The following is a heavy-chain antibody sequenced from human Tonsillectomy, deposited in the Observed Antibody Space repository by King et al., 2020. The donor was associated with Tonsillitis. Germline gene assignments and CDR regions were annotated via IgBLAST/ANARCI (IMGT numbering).Heavy chain of an antibody. CDR2: IYYSGST. D-gene: IGHD6-19*01. CDR1: GGSISSYY. Sequence: HVQLQESGPGLVKPSETLSLTCTVSGGSISSYYWSWIRPPPGKGLEWIGYIYYSGSTNYNPSLKSRVTISVDTSKNQFSLKLSSVTAADTAVYYCARVGGSGWYGVDYWGQGTLVTVSS. J-gene: IGHJ4*02. CDR3: ARVGGSGWYGVDY. V-gene: IGHV4-59*01.